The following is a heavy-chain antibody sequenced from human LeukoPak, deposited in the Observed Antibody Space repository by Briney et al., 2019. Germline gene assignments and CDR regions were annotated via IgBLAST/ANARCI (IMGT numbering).Heavy chain of an antibody. V-gene: IGHV1-2*02. CDR1: GYTFTGYY. Sequence: ASVKVSCKASGYTFTGYYMHWVRQAPGQGLEWMGWINPNSGGTNYAQKFQGRVTMNRDTSISTAYMELSRLRSDDTAVYYCARLISSSWEFDYWGQGTLVTVSS. CDR2: INPNSGGT. D-gene: IGHD6-13*01. J-gene: IGHJ4*02. CDR3: ARLISSSWEFDY.